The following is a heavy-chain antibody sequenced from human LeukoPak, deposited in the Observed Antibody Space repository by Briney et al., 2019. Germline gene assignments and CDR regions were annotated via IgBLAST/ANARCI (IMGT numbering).Heavy chain of an antibody. V-gene: IGHV4-34*01. Sequence: SETLSLTCAVYGGSFSGYYWSWIRQPPGKGLEWIGEINHSGTTNYNSSLKSRVTVSVDTSKNQFSLKLSSVTTADTAVYYCARGSGNDYYGSGPIDKWFDPWGQGTLVAVSS. J-gene: IGHJ5*02. CDR3: ARGSGNDYYGSGPIDKWFDP. D-gene: IGHD3-10*01. CDR2: INHSGTT. CDR1: GGSFSGYY.